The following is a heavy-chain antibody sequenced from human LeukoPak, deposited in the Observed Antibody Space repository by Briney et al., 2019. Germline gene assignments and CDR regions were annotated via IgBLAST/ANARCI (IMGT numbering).Heavy chain of an antibody. V-gene: IGHV3-48*01. Sequence: GGSLRLSCAASGFPFSSYSMNWVRQAPGKGLEWISYISSHSSTIYYADSVQGRFTISRDNAKNSLYLQMNSLRAEDTAVYYCARDSGYSSGWYFFLDYWGRGTLVTVSS. CDR1: GFPFSSYS. CDR3: ARDSGYSSGWYFFLDY. CDR2: ISSHSSTI. J-gene: IGHJ4*02. D-gene: IGHD6-19*01.